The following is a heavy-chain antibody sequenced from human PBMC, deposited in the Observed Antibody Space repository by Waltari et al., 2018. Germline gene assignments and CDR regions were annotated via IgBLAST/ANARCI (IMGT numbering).Heavy chain of an antibody. V-gene: IGHV4-34*01. J-gene: IGHJ4*02. CDR3: ARGLGSSGWYEARDY. D-gene: IGHD6-19*01. Sequence: QVQLQQWGAGLLKPSETLSLTCAVYGGSFSGYYWSWIRQPPGKGLEWIGEINHSGSTNYNPSLKGRVTRPGDTSKNQFSLKLSSVTAADTAVYYCARGLGSSGWYEARDYWGQGTLVTVSS. CDR1: GGSFSGYY. CDR2: INHSGST.